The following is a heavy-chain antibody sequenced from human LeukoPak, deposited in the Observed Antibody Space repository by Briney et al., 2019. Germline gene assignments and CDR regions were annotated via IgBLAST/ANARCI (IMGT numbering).Heavy chain of an antibody. CDR2: INHSGST. V-gene: IGHV4-34*01. CDR3: ARGWDVWFGELLDYYYYGMDV. D-gene: IGHD3-10*01. CDR1: GGSFSGYY. J-gene: IGHJ6*02. Sequence: SETLSLTCAVYGGSFSGYYWSWIRQPPGKGLEWIGEINHSGSTNYNPSLKSRVTLSVDASKHQFSLKLSSVTAADTAVYYCARGWDVWFGELLDYYYYGMDVWGQGTTVTVSS.